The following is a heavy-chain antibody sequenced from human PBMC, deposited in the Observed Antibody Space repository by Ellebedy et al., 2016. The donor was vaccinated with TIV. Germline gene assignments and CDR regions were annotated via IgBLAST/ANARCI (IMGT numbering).Heavy chain of an antibody. CDR2: IYPGDSDT. Sequence: GGSLRLXXKGSGYSFTSYWIGWVRQMPGKGLEWMGIIYPGDSDTRYSPSFQGQVTISADKSISTAYLQWSSLKASDTAMYYCARQINDYGAWSGALVGMDVWGQGTTVTVSS. V-gene: IGHV5-51*01. D-gene: IGHD4-17*01. CDR3: ARQINDYGAWSGALVGMDV. J-gene: IGHJ6*02. CDR1: GYSFTSYW.